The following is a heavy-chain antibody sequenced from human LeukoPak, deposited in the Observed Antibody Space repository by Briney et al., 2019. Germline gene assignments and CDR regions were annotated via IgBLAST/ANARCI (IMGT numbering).Heavy chain of an antibody. D-gene: IGHD3-16*02. CDR1: GGSISSYY. V-gene: IGHV4-34*01. CDR2: INHSGST. J-gene: IGHJ4*02. CDR3: ARGVYDYVWGSYRYTQTFDY. Sequence: SETLSLTCTVSGGSISSYYWSWIRQPPGKGLEWIGEINHSGSTNYNPSLKSRVTISVDTSKNQFSLKLSSVTAADTAVYYCARGVYDYVWGSYRYTQTFDYWGQGTLVTVSS.